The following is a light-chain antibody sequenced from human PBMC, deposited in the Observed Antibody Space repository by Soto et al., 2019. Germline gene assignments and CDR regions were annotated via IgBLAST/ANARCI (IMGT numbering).Light chain of an antibody. CDR1: QGIXXY. Sequence: AIRMTQSPSSLSAXXXXXVTITCRASQGIXXYLAWYQQKPGKAPKLLIYAASTLQSGVPSRFSGSGSGTDFTLTISCLQSEDFATYYCQQYYSYPRVFGQGTKVEIK. CDR3: QQYYSYPRV. J-gene: IGKJ1*01. CDR2: AAS. V-gene: IGKV1-8*01.